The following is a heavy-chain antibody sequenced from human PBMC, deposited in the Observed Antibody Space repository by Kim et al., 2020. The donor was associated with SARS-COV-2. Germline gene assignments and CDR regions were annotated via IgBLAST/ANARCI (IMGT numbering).Heavy chain of an antibody. Sequence: GXSLRLSCAASGFTFSSYAMNWVRQAPGKGXEWVSAISDSGGSTHYADSVKGRFTMSRDNSKNTLYLLMNSLRAEDTAVYFCAKMYGSGTYYNLPDYWGQXTLVTVSS. D-gene: IGHD3-10*01. CDR3: AKMYGSGTYYNLPDY. V-gene: IGHV3-23*01. CDR2: ISDSGGST. CDR1: GFTFSSYA. J-gene: IGHJ4*02.